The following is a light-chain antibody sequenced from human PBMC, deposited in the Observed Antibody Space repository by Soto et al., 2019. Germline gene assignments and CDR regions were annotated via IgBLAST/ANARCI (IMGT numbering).Light chain of an antibody. CDR2: GTS. CDR3: HQYGKSPLT. J-gene: IGKJ3*01. V-gene: IGKV3-20*01. CDR1: QNVYSNF. Sequence: ETVLTQSPGTLSLSPGDRATLSCRASQNVYSNFVGWYQQRPGQAPRLLIYGTSTRATDIPDRFSGSGSGTDFTLTISRLEPDDFAVYFCHQYGKSPLTFGPGTKVDF.